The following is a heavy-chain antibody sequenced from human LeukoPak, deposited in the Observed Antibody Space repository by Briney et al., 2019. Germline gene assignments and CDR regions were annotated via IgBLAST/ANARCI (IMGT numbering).Heavy chain of an antibody. V-gene: IGHV1-69*05. J-gene: IGHJ6*03. Sequence: ASVKVSCKASGGTFTSYTNGWVRQAPGQGLEWVGGIIPIFGTANPVQKFQGRVKLTTDESTSTAYMELSSLTSEDTAMYYCARVDRHYYYLDVWGKGTTVTVSS. CDR3: ARVDRHYYYLDV. CDR1: GGTFTSYT. CDR2: IIPIFGTA.